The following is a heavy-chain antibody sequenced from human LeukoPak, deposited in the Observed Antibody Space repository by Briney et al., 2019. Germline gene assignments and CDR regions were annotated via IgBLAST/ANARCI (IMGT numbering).Heavy chain of an antibody. CDR1: GYTFTSYY. CDR2: INPSGGST. J-gene: IGHJ4*02. V-gene: IGHV1-46*01. CDR3: ARDWNLYGDSYVADY. D-gene: IGHD4-17*01. Sequence: ASVKVSCKASGYTFTSYYMHWVRQAPGQGLEWMGIINPSGGSTSYAQKFQGRVTMTRDTPTSTVYMELSSLRSEDTAVYYCARDWNLYGDSYVADYWGQGTVVTVSS.